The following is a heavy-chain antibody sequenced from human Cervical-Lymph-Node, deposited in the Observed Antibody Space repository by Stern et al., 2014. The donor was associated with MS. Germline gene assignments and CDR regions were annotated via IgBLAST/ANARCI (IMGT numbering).Heavy chain of an antibody. D-gene: IGHD6-13*01. CDR1: GFTFSGYA. CDR3: TRQDQQLVAFDY. Sequence: VQLVEAGGGVVQPGRSLRLSCAVSGFTFSGYAMHWVRQAPGKGLEWVALISYDGSDKYYAESVRGRFSITRDNSKNTVYLQVNSLGAQDTAVYYCTRQDQQLVAFDYWGQGTLVTVSS. CDR2: ISYDGSDK. J-gene: IGHJ4*02. V-gene: IGHV3-30-3*01.